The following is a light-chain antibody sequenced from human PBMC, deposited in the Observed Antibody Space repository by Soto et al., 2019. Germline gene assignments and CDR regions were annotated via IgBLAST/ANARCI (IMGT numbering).Light chain of an antibody. Sequence: DIQMTQSPSSLSASVGDRVTITCQATQDISNYLNWYQQKPGKAPKLLIFQASSLESGVPSRFSGSGSGTEFTLTLSGLQPDDVASYYCQQYHSSPWTFGQGTKVDI. CDR1: QDISNY. CDR3: QQYHSSPWT. V-gene: IGKV1-33*01. CDR2: QAS. J-gene: IGKJ1*01.